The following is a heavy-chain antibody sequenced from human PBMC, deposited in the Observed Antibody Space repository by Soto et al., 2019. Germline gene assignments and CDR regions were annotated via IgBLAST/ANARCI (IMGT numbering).Heavy chain of an antibody. Sequence: GGSLRLSCVASGFIFSDHYMEWVRQAPGKGLEWVGRTRKESNTYITEHAASVKGRFTISRDDSKNSLYLQMNSLKTEDTAVYYCSTNYYDSSGYDNWFDPWGQGTLVTVSS. CDR1: GFIFSDHY. J-gene: IGHJ5*02. CDR2: TRKESNTYIT. V-gene: IGHV3-72*01. CDR3: STNYYDSSGYDNWFDP. D-gene: IGHD3-22*01.